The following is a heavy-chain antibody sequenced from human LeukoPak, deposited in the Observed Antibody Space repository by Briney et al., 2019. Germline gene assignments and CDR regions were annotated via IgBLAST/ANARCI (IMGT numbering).Heavy chain of an antibody. CDR3: AKAKWELLQDYFDY. J-gene: IGHJ4*02. V-gene: IGHV3-9*01. CDR1: GFTFGDYA. D-gene: IGHD1-26*01. Sequence: GRSLRLSCAASGFTFGDYAMHWVRQAPGKGLEWVSGISWNSGSIGYADSVKGRFTISRDNAKNSLYLQMNSLRAEDTALYYCAKAKWELLQDYFDYWGQGTLVTVSS. CDR2: ISWNSGSI.